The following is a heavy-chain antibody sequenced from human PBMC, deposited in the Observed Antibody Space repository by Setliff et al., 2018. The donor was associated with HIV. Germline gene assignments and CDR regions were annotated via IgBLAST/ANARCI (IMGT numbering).Heavy chain of an antibody. CDR2: INYSGST. V-gene: IGHV4-39*07. D-gene: IGHD1-26*01. J-gene: IGHJ2*01. Sequence: SETLSLTCIVSGESISSKNYYWGWIRQPPGKGLEWIGSINYSGSTYYNPSLKSRVTISVDASERHFSLRMTSTTAADTAFYYCARVLVGATMTYFDLWGRGTLVTVSS. CDR1: GESISSKNYY. CDR3: ARVLVGATMTYFDL.